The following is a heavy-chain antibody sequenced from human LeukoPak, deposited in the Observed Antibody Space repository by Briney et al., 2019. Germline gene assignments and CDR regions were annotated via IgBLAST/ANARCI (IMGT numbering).Heavy chain of an antibody. D-gene: IGHD5-12*01. Sequence: GASVTVSCKASGYTFTGYYMHWVRQAPGQGLEWMGWINPNSGGTNYAQKFHGRVTMTRDTSISTAYMELSRLRSDDTAVYYCARLYGMVATQHFDYWGQGTQVTVSS. CDR1: GYTFTGYY. CDR2: INPNSGGT. J-gene: IGHJ4*02. CDR3: ARLYGMVATQHFDY. V-gene: IGHV1-2*02.